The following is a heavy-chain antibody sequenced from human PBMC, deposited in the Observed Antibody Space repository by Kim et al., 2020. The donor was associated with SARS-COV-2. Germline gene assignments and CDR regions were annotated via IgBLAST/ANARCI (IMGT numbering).Heavy chain of an antibody. D-gene: IGHD3-10*01. V-gene: IGHV3-30*04. CDR2: ISSDGNKK. CDR1: GFTFSSYI. CDR3: ARKASGYFGAGTYYNGQFDY. Sequence: GGSLRLSCAASGFTFSSYIMHWVRQAPGKGLEWVAIISSDGNKKDYADSVRGRFTISRDNSENTLYLQMNSLRPEDTAVYYCARKASGYFGAGTYYNGQFDYWGQGTLVTVSS. J-gene: IGHJ4*02.